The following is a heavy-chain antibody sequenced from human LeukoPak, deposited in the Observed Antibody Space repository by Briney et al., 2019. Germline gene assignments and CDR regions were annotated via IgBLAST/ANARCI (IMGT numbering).Heavy chain of an antibody. D-gene: IGHD6-13*01. Sequence: GASLKISCKGSGSTFTTYWIGWVRQMPGKGLEWMGIIYPGDSDTRYNTSVQGQVSISADKSISTAYLQWSSLKASDTAMYYCARLGSSTWKDAFDIWGQGTMVTVSS. V-gene: IGHV5-51*01. CDR1: GSTFTTYW. CDR3: ARLGSSTWKDAFDI. J-gene: IGHJ3*02. CDR2: IYPGDSDT.